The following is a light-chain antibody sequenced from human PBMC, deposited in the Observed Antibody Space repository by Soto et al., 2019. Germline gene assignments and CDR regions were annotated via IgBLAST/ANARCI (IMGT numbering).Light chain of an antibody. CDR3: QQYNDWLWT. CDR1: QSVTYN. J-gene: IGKJ1*01. V-gene: IGKV3-15*01. CDR2: GAS. Sequence: EMVLTQSPATLSASPGERVPLSCRAAQSVTYNLAWYRQNPGQAPLLLNDGASTGPTGTPASFSGRGSGAESTLTITSLQAEDFAVYYCQQYNDWLWTFGQGTKVDIK.